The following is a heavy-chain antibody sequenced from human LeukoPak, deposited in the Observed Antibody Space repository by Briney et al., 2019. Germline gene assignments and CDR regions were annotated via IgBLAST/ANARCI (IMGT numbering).Heavy chain of an antibody. D-gene: IGHD1-14*01. Sequence: GRSLRLSCAGSGFTFGGYGMHWFRQTPGKGLEWVAVIAYDGSRAFYADSVEGRFTISRDNSKNTMSVQMDDLRAEDTAVYYCTRYNNDYFDYWGQGTLVTVSS. CDR1: GFTFGGYG. J-gene: IGHJ4*02. CDR2: IAYDGSRA. CDR3: TRYNNDYFDY. V-gene: IGHV3-33*01.